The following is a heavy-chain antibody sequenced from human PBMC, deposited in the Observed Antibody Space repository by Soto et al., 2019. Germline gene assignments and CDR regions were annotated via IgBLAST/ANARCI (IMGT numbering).Heavy chain of an antibody. D-gene: IGHD6-6*01. J-gene: IGHJ4*02. CDR2: IYYSGNT. V-gene: IGHV4-30-4*01. CDR3: ARGIYSTSSFFDS. CDR1: GDSISTADYY. Sequence: SETLSLTCTVSGDSISTADYYWNWIRQPPGKGLEWIGYIYYSGNTYYIPSLKSRVTISVDTSKSQISLKLNSVTAADTAVYYCARGIYSTSSFFDSWGQGTMVTVS.